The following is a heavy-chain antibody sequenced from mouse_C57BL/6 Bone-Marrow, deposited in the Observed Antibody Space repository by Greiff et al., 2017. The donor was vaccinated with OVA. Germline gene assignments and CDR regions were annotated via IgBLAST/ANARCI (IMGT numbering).Heavy chain of an antibody. Sequence: VQLQQPGAELVRPGSSVKLSCKASGYTFTSYWMHWVKQRPIQGLEWIGNIDPSDSETHYNQKFKDKATLTVDKPSSTAYMQLSSLTSEDSAVDYCAKDSNCLDYDAMDYWGQGTSVTVSS. J-gene: IGHJ4*01. CDR2: IDPSDSET. CDR1: GYTFTSYW. CDR3: AKDSNCLDYDAMDY. V-gene: IGHV1-52*01. D-gene: IGHD2-5*01.